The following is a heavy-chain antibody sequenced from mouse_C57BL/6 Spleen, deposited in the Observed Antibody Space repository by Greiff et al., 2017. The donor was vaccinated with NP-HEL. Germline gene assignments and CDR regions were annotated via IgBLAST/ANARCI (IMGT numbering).Heavy chain of an antibody. J-gene: IGHJ3*01. CDR1: GFTFSDYG. Sequence: EVKLVESGGGLVKPGGSLKLSCAASGFTFSDYGMHWVRQAPEKGLEWVAYISSGSSTIYYADTVKGRVTISRDNAKNTLFLQMTSLRSEDTAMYYCARGDYDVSWFAYWGQGTLVTVSA. D-gene: IGHD2-4*01. V-gene: IGHV5-17*01. CDR3: ARGDYDVSWFAY. CDR2: ISSGSSTI.